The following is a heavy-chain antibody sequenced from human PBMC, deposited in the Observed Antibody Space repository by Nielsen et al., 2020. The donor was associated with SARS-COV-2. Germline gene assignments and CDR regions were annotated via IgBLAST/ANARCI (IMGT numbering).Heavy chain of an antibody. Sequence: GGSLRLSCAASGFAFSGYSMNWIRQAPGKGLEWVASISPTNTYIHYADSLKGRFTISRDNAKNSLYLEVSSLRVEDTAVYYCAREGIDWYYFDYWGQGALVTVSS. D-gene: IGHD3-9*01. V-gene: IGHV3-21*01. CDR2: ISPTNTYI. J-gene: IGHJ4*02. CDR3: AREGIDWYYFDY. CDR1: GFAFSGYS.